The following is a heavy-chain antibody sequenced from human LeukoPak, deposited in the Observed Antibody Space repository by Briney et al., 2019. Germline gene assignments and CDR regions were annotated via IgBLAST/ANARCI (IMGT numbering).Heavy chain of an antibody. CDR2: IKSNNGDT. CDR1: GYSFSALY. Sequence: ASVKVSCKASGYSFSALYMHWVRQAPGQGLEWVGWIKSNNGDTNYPQKFQGRVTVTRDTSITTFYMELNSLRSDDTALYFCARSPAENYPYFDSWGQGSLVSVSS. CDR3: ARSPAENYPYFDS. J-gene: IGHJ4*02. V-gene: IGHV1-2*02. D-gene: IGHD1-7*01.